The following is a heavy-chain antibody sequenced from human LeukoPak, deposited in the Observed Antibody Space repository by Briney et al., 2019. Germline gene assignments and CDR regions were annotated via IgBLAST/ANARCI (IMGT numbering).Heavy chain of an antibody. CDR3: ARRRDSSGYPRYYFDY. D-gene: IGHD3-22*01. CDR2: ISAYNGNT. Sequence: ASVKVSCKASGYAFTSYGISWVRQAPGQGLEWMGWISAYNGNTNYAQKLQGRVTMTTDTSTSTAYMELRSLRSDDTAVYYCARRRDSSGYPRYYFDYWGQGTLVTVSS. J-gene: IGHJ4*02. V-gene: IGHV1-18*01. CDR1: GYAFTSYG.